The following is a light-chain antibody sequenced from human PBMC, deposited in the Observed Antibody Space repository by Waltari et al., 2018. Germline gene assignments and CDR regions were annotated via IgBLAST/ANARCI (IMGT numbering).Light chain of an antibody. V-gene: IGLV2-14*03. Sequence: QSALTQPASVSGSPGQSITISSTGTSSDLGGYNYVSWFQHHPGKAPKVVIYDVSGRPSGVSNRFSGSKSGNTASLTISGLQVEDEADYYCNSHTGSETWVFGGGTKLTVL. CDR2: DVS. CDR3: NSHTGSETWV. CDR1: SSDLGGYNY. J-gene: IGLJ3*02.